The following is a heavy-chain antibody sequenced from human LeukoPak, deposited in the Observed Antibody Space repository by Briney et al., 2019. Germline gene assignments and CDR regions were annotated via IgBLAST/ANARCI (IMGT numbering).Heavy chain of an antibody. D-gene: IGHD5-18*01. CDR1: GFTLNSYL. CDR2: ISGSGGST. V-gene: IGHV3-23*01. Sequence: PGGSLRLSCAASGFTLNSYLMSWVRQAPGKGLEWVSAISGSGGSTYYAGSVKGRFTISRDNSKNTLYLQMNGLRAEDTAVYYCAKDSGYSYAYNWFDPWGQGTLVTVSS. J-gene: IGHJ5*02. CDR3: AKDSGYSYAYNWFDP.